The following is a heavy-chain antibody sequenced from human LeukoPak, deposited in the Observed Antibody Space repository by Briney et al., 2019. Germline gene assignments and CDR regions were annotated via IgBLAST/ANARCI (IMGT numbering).Heavy chain of an antibody. J-gene: IGHJ4*02. Sequence: SETLSLTCSVSGGTVTSGSYYWSWIRQRPGRGLEWIGYIYYSANTKYKVINYSAITKNNPSLKSRVTISGDTSENQFSLILSSVTAADTAVYYCARGGLEVPDYWGQGILVTVSS. CDR1: GGTVTSGSYY. CDR3: ARGGLEVPDY. CDR2: IYYSANT. D-gene: IGHD3-3*01. V-gene: IGHV4-61*01.